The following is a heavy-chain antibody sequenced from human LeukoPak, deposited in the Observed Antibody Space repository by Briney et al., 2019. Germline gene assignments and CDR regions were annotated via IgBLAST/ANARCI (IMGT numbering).Heavy chain of an antibody. CDR3: ARLLGYCGSTSCPYYMDV. V-gene: IGHV5-51*01. CDR1: RYSFTTYY. J-gene: IGHJ6*03. Sequence: GESLQISSKGSRYSFTTYYIGWVRPMPGKGMGWMGIIYPGDSDTRYSPSFQGQVTISADNSISTAYLQWSSLKASDTAMYYCARLLGYCGSTSCPYYMDVWGKGTTVTVSS. D-gene: IGHD2-2*01. CDR2: IYPGDSDT.